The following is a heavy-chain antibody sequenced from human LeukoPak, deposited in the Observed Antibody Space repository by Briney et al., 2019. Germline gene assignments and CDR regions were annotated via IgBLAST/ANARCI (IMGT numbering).Heavy chain of an antibody. Sequence: SETLSLTCTVSGGSISSGGYYWSWIRQHPGKGLEWIGYIYYSGSTYYNPSLKSRVTISVDTSKNQFSLKLSSVTAADTAVCYCARCMTTVTPFDYWGQGTLVTVSS. CDR2: IYYSGST. CDR3: ARCMTTVTPFDY. V-gene: IGHV4-31*03. J-gene: IGHJ4*02. D-gene: IGHD4-17*01. CDR1: GGSISSGGYY.